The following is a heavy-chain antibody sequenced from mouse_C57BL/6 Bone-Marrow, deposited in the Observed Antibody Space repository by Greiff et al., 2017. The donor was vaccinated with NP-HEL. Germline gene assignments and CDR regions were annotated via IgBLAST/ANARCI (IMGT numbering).Heavy chain of an antibody. CDR1: GYSFTGYY. D-gene: IGHD1-1*01. CDR3: ARRPPYYYGSRGYFDY. V-gene: IGHV1-42*01. Sequence: VQLQQSGPELVKPGASVKISCKASGYSFTGYYMNWVKQSPEKSLEWIGEINPSTGGTTYNQKFKAKATLTVDKSSSTAYMQLKSLTSEDSAVYYCARRPPYYYGSRGYFDYGGQGTTLTVSS. CDR2: INPSTGGT. J-gene: IGHJ2*01.